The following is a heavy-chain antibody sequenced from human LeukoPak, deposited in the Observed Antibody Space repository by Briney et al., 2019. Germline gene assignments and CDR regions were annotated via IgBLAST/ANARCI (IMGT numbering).Heavy chain of an antibody. D-gene: IGHD3-22*01. CDR3: ARSPNYYDSSGYGWFDP. Sequence: PGGSLRLSCAASGFTFSDYYMSWIRQAPGKGLEWVSYISSSGSTIYYADSVKGRFTISRDNAKNSLYLQMNSLRAEDTAVYYCARSPNYYDSSGYGWFDPWGQGTLVTVSS. CDR1: GFTFSDYY. CDR2: ISSSGSTI. V-gene: IGHV3-11*01. J-gene: IGHJ5*02.